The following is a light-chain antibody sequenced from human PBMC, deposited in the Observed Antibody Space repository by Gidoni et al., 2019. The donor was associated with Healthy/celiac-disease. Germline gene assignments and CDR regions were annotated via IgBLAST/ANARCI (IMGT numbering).Light chain of an antibody. CDR1: QSISSW. CDR2: KAS. Sequence: DLQMTQSPSTLSASVGDRVTITCRASQSISSWLAWYQQKPGKAPKLLIYKASSLESGVPSRFSGSGSGTEVTLTISSLQPDDFATYYCQQYNSYPWTFXQXTKVEIK. V-gene: IGKV1-5*03. CDR3: QQYNSYPWT. J-gene: IGKJ1*01.